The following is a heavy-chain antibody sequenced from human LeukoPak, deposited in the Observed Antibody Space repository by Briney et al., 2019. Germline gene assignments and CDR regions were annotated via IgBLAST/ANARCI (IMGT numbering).Heavy chain of an antibody. D-gene: IGHD6-13*01. CDR1: GGSFSGYY. J-gene: IGHJ5*02. Sequence: SETLSLTCAVYGGSFSGYYWSWIRQPPGKGLEWIGEINHSGSTNYNPSLKSRVTISVDTSKNQFSLKLSSVTAADTAVYYCARGGRGYSSSWSLFNWFDPWGQGTLVTVSS. CDR2: INHSGST. V-gene: IGHV4-34*01. CDR3: ARGGRGYSSSWSLFNWFDP.